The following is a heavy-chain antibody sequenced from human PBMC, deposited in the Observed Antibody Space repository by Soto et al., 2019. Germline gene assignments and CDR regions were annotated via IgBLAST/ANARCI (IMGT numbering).Heavy chain of an antibody. CDR3: ATNIDGATTPFDY. CDR1: GFTFDDYA. CDR2: ISWNSGSI. J-gene: IGHJ4*02. V-gene: IGHV3-9*01. Sequence: GGSLRLSCAASGFTFDDYAMHWVRQAPGKGLEWVPGISWNSGSIGYADSVKGRFTISRDNAKNSLYLQMNSLRAEDTALYYCATNIDGATTPFDYWGQRTLVTVSS. D-gene: IGHD1-26*01.